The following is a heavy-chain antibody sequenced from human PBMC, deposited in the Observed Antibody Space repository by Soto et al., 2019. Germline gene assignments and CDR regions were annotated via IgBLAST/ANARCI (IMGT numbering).Heavy chain of an antibody. V-gene: IGHV3-48*01. Sequence: PGGSLRLSCAASGFTFNSYNMNWVRQAPGRGLEWVSYSSSGSNTIYYADSVKGRFTVSRDSAQNSLYLQMNSLTAEDTAVYYCARGVGVSAGQNWGQGTQVTVSS. CDR2: SSSGSNTI. J-gene: IGHJ1*01. D-gene: IGHD1-26*01. CDR1: GFTFNSYN. CDR3: ARGVGVSAGQN.